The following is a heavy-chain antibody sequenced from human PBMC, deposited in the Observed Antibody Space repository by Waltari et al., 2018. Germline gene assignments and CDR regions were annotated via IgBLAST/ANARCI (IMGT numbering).Heavy chain of an antibody. V-gene: IGHV1-2*06. CDR2: INPNSGGT. J-gene: IGHJ3*02. CDR1: GYTFTGYY. CDR3: AREAVSGSSSWYNAFDI. Sequence: QVQLVQSGAEVKKPGASVKVSCKASGYTFTGYYMPWVRQAPGQGLEWMGRINPNSGGTNYAQKFQGRVTMTRDTSISTAYMELSRLRSDDTAVYYCAREAVSGSSSWYNAFDIWGQGTMVTVSS. D-gene: IGHD6-13*01.